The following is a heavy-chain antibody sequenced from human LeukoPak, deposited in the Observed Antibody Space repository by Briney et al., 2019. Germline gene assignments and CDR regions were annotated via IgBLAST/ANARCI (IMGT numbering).Heavy chain of an antibody. CDR3: AKDLVAAAASTLLSFDY. V-gene: IGHV3-23*01. Sequence: GGSLRLSCAASGFTFSSYAMSWVRQAPGKGLEWVSLISGSGGSTYYADSVKGRFTISRDNSKNTLYLQMNSLRAEDTAVYYCAKDLVAAAASTLLSFDYWGQGTLVTVSS. D-gene: IGHD6-13*01. J-gene: IGHJ4*02. CDR2: ISGSGGST. CDR1: GFTFSSYA.